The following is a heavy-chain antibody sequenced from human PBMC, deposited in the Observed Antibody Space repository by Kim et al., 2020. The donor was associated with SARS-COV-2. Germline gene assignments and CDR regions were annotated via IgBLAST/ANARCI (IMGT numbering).Heavy chain of an antibody. J-gene: IGHJ3*02. V-gene: IGHV4-39*01. D-gene: IGHD3-10*01. CDR3: ARPLDVLLWFEEEYAVDI. Sequence: KSRVTISVDTSKNQYSMKLSSVTAADTAVYYCARPLDVLLWFEEEYAVDIWGQGTMVTVSS.